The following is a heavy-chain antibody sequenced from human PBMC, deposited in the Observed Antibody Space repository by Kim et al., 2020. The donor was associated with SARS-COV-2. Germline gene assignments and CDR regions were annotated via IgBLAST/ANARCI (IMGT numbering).Heavy chain of an antibody. CDR1: GFTFSSYS. D-gene: IGHD3-3*01. J-gene: IGHJ5*02. CDR2: ISSSSSYI. Sequence: GGSLRLSCAASGFTFSSYSMNWVRQAPGKGLEWVSSISSSSSYIYYADSVKGRFTISRDNAKNSLYLQMNSLRAEDTAVYYCARAHQYDFWSGYLYRWFDPWGQGTLVTVSS. CDR3: ARAHQYDFWSGYLYRWFDP. V-gene: IGHV3-21*01.